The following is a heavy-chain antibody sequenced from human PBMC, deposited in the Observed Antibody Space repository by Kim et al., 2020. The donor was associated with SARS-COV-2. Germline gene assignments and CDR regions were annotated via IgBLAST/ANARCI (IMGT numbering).Heavy chain of an antibody. Sequence: GGSLRLSCVASGFNFPSYAMTWVRQPPGKGLEWVSGVSGSGAYKNYADSVKGRFTIFRDNSRNTLYLQMSSLRVEDTAVYYCANLGVSAKVAIAYFFYYNDIDVWGQGTTVTVSS. D-gene: IGHD2-21*01. J-gene: IGHJ6*02. V-gene: IGHV3-23*01. CDR2: VSGSGAYK. CDR1: GFNFPSYA. CDR3: ANLGVSAKVAIAYFFYYNDIDV.